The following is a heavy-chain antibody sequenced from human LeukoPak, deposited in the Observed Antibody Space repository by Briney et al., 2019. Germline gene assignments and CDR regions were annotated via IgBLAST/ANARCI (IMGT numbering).Heavy chain of an antibody. V-gene: IGHV1-46*01. CDR3: ARDLSYYYDSSGYQSD. Sequence: ASVKVSCKASGYTFTSSYMHWVRQAPGQGLEWMGIINPSGGTTSHAQKFQGGVNMASDTSTSTVYMELSSLRSEDTAVYYCARDLSYYYDSSGYQSDWGQGTLVTVSS. D-gene: IGHD3-22*01. CDR2: INPSGGTT. CDR1: GYTFTSSY. J-gene: IGHJ4*02.